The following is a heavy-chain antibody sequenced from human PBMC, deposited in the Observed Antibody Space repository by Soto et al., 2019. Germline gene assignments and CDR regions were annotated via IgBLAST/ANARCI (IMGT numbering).Heavy chain of an antibody. CDR3: ARTSNYDAFDI. CDR2: INSDGSST. D-gene: IGHD4-4*01. V-gene: IGHV3-74*01. J-gene: IGHJ3*02. Sequence: GGSLRLSCAASGFTFSSYWMHWVRQAPGKGLVWVSRINSDGSSTSYADSVKGRFTISRDNAKNTLYLQMNSLRAEDTAVYYCARTSNYDAFDIWGQGTMVTVSS. CDR1: GFTFSSYW.